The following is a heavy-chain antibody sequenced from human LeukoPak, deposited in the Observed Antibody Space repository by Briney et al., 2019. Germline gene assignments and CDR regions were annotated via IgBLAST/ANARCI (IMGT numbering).Heavy chain of an antibody. V-gene: IGHV3-7*03. CDR3: ASDLHFHLHH. D-gene: IGHD3-3*02. J-gene: IGHJ5*02. CDR1: GFAFSGYW. Sequence: GGSLRLSCAASGFAFSGYWMSWVRQAPGRGLEWVANINEDGTKKHYLASVEGRFTISRDNAKNSLYLQMNSLRAEDTAVFYCASDLHFHLHHWGRGTLVTVSS. CDR2: INEDGTKK.